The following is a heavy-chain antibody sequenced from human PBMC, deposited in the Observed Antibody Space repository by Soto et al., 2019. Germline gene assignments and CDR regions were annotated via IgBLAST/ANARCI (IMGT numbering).Heavy chain of an antibody. Sequence: RGESLKISCKGSGYSFTSYWISWVRQMPGKGLEWMGRIDPSDSYTNYSPSFQGHVTISADKSISTAYLQWSSLKASDTAMYYCARHTYRSSPPYYYGMDVWGQGTTVTASS. CDR1: GYSFTSYW. V-gene: IGHV5-10-1*01. D-gene: IGHD6-6*01. CDR2: IDPSDSYT. CDR3: ARHTYRSSPPYYYGMDV. J-gene: IGHJ6*02.